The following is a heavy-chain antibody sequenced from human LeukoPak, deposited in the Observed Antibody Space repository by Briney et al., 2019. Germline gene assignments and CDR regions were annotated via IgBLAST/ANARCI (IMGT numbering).Heavy chain of an antibody. V-gene: IGHV4-4*02. CDR3: ARGNYYDSRRFDY. CDR1: GGSISSSNW. Sequence: SETLSLTCAVSGGSISSSNWWSWVRQPPGKGLEWIGEIYHSGSTNYNPSLKSRVTISVDTSKNQFSLKLSSVTAADTAVYYCARGNYYDSRRFDYWGQGTLVTVSS. J-gene: IGHJ4*02. CDR2: IYHSGST. D-gene: IGHD3-22*01.